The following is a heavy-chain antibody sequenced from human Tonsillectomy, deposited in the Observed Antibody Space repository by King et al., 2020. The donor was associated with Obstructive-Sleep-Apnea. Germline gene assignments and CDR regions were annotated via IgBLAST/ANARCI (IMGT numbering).Heavy chain of an antibody. CDR2: ISSCIRTI. D-gene: IGHD3-3*01. J-gene: IGHJ4*02. V-gene: IGHV3-48*04. Sequence: VQLVESGGGLVQPGGSLRLSCAASGFTFSAYSINWVRQAPGQGLEGVSYISSCIRTIHYADSVKGRFTISRDNAKNSVFLQMNTLRAEDTAVYYCARGRFSDSWGQGTLVTVSS. CDR1: GFTFSAYS. CDR3: ARGRFSDS.